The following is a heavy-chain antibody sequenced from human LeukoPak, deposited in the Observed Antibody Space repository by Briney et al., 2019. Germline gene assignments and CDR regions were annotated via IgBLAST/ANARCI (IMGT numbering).Heavy chain of an antibody. V-gene: IGHV1-46*01. CDR2: INPSGGST. D-gene: IGHD3-9*01. CDR1: GYTFTAYY. J-gene: IGHJ4*02. Sequence: GASVKVSCKASGYTFTAYYMHWVRQAPGQGLEWMGIINPSGGSTSYAQKFQGRVTMTRDTSTSTVYMELSSLRSEDTAVYYCARDGLPDQWLPDWYYFDYWGQGTLVTVSS. CDR3: ARDGLPDQWLPDWYYFDY.